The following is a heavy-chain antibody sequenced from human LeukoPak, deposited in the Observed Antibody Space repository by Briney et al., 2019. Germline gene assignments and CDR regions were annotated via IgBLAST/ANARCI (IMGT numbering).Heavy chain of an antibody. CDR2: INSDGSST. CDR1: GFTFSSYW. J-gene: IGHJ4*02. V-gene: IGHV3-74*01. CDR3: ARVSRGFDY. D-gene: IGHD2-2*01. Sequence: GGSLRLSCAASGFTFSSYWMHWVRQAPGKGLVWVSRINSDGSSTSYADSVKGRFTIPRAIAKNTLYLQMTSLRAEDTAVYYCARVSRGFDYWGQGTLVTVSS.